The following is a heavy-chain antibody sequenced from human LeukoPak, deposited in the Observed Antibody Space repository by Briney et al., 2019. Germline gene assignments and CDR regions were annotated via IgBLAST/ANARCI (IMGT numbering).Heavy chain of an antibody. J-gene: IGHJ6*02. CDR3: ARDHGGSGSYYYYYYGMDV. Sequence: GGSLRLFCAASGFTVSSNYMSWVRQAPGKGLEWVSVIYSGGSTYYADSVKGRFTISRDNSKNTLYLQMNSLRAEDTAVYYCARDHGGSGSYYYYYYGMDVWGQGTTVTVSS. V-gene: IGHV3-66*01. CDR2: IYSGGST. D-gene: IGHD3-10*01. CDR1: GFTVSSNY.